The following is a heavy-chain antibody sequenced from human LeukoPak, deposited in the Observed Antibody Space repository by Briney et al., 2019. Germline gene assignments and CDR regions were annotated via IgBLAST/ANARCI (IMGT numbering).Heavy chain of an antibody. CDR1: GFTFSTYS. CDR3: ARGNPDTDY. V-gene: IGHV3-21*01. CDR2: ISSSSNYI. J-gene: IGHJ4*02. Sequence: ESGGSLRLSCAASGFTFSTYSMNWVRQAPGKGLEWVSSISSSSNYIYYADSVKGRFTISRDNAKNSLYLQMNSLRDEDTAVYYCARGNPDTDYWGQGTLVTVSS. D-gene: IGHD2-2*02.